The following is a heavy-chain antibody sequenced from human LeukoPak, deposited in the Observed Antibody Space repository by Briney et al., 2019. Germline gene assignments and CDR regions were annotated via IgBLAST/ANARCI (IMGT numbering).Heavy chain of an antibody. CDR1: GGSFSGYY. CDR3: AGREQWLVRD. CDR2: INHSGST. J-gene: IGHJ4*02. D-gene: IGHD6-19*01. Sequence: PSETLSLTCAVYGGSFSGYYWSWIRQPPGKGLEWIGEINHSGSTNYNPSLKSRVTISVDTSKNQFSLKLSSVTAADTAVYYCAGREQWLVRDWGQGTLVTVSS. V-gene: IGHV4-34*01.